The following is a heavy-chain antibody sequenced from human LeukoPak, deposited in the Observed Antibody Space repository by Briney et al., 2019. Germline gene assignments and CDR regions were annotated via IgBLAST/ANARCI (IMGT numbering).Heavy chain of an antibody. J-gene: IGHJ4*02. V-gene: IGHV3-33*01. CDR2: IWYDGNNK. D-gene: IGHD2-2*01. CDR1: GFTFSNYG. CDR3: ARDRWSSTSYNDY. Sequence: SGGSLRLSCAASGFTFSNYGMHWVRQAPGKGLEWVAVIWYDGNNKYYGDSVKGRFTISRDNSKNTLYLQMNSLRAEDTAVYYCARDRWSSTSYNDYWGQGPLVTVSS.